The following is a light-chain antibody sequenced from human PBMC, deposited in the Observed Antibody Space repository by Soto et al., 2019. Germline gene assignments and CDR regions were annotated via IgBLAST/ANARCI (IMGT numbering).Light chain of an antibody. CDR2: QVS. J-gene: IGKJ4*01. CDR1: QSLVYTDGNPY. V-gene: IGKV2-30*01. Sequence: DVVMTQSPLSLPVTLGQPASISCRSSQSLVYTDGNPYLNWFHQRPGQSPRRLIYQVSTRDSGVPDRFSGGGSGTDFTLKIDRVEAEDVGVYYCMQRPHWPPTIGGGTTVEIK. CDR3: MQRPHWPPT.